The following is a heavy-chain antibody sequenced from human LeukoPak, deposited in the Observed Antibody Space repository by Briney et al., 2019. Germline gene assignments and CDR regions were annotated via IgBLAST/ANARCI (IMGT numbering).Heavy chain of an antibody. V-gene: IGHV3-23*01. CDR1: GFTFSSYA. CDR3: AKVASGYGYGYPSGDY. J-gene: IGHJ4*02. D-gene: IGHD5-18*01. Sequence: GGSLRLSCAASGFTFSSYAMSWVRQAPGKGLEWVSAISGSGGSTYYADSVKGRFTISRDNSKNTLYLQMNSLRAEDTAVYYCAKVASGYGYGYPSGDYWGQGTLVTVSS. CDR2: ISGSGGST.